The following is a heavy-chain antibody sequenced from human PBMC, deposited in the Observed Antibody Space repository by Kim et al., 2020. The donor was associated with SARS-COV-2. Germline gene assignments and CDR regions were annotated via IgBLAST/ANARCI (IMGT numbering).Heavy chain of an antibody. CDR1: GFTFSSYA. CDR2: ISGSGGST. J-gene: IGHJ4*02. D-gene: IGHD5-18*01. Sequence: WGSLRLSCAASGFTFSSYAMSWVRQAPGKGLEWVSAISGSGGSTYYADSVKGRFTISRDNSKNTLYLQMNSLRAEDTAVYYCAKDSLRGYSYGYVDYWGQGTLVTVSS. CDR3: AKDSLRGYSYGYVDY. V-gene: IGHV3-23*01.